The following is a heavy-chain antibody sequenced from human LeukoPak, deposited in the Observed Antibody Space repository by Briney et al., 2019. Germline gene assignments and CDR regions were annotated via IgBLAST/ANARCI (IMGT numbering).Heavy chain of an antibody. CDR2: IYYTGST. CDR1: GGSISSSAYF. J-gene: IGHJ4*02. D-gene: IGHD5-18*01. CDR3: ARHTALGSPLHY. Sequence: SETLSLTCTVSGGSISSSAYFWGWIRQPPGKGLEWIGSIYYTGSTYYNPSLKTRVTISVDTSKNQFSLKLSSVTAADTAVYYCARHTALGSPLHYWGQGTLVTVSS. V-gene: IGHV4-39*01.